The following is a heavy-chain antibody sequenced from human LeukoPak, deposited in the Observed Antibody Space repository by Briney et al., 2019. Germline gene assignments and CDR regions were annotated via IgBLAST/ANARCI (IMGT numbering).Heavy chain of an antibody. V-gene: IGHV3-21*01. CDR3: ASSIAARLDVDY. D-gene: IGHD6-6*01. J-gene: IGHJ4*02. CDR1: GFTFSSYS. Sequence: PGGSLRLSCAASGFTFSSYSMNWVRQAPGKGLEWVSSISSSSSYIYYADSVKGRFTISRDNAKNSLYLQMNSLRAEDTAVYYCASSIAARLDVDYWGQGTLVTVSS. CDR2: ISSSSSYI.